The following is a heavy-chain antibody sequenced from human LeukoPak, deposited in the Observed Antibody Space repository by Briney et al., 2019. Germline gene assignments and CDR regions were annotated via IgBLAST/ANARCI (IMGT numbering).Heavy chain of an antibody. Sequence: SGGSLRLSCAASGFTFSSYGMHWVRQAPGKGLEWVAFLRYDGSNKYYADSVKGRFTISRDNSKNTLYLQMNSLRAEDTAVYYCAKVSQPFDYDSSGYYYWGQGTLVTVSS. CDR3: AKVSQPFDYDSSGYYY. D-gene: IGHD3-22*01. V-gene: IGHV3-30*02. CDR2: LRYDGSNK. J-gene: IGHJ4*02. CDR1: GFTFSSYG.